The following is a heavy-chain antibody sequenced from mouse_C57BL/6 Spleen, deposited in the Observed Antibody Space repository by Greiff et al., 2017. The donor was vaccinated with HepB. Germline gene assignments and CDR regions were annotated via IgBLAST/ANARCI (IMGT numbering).Heavy chain of an antibody. V-gene: IGHV7-1*01. CDR1: GFTFSDFY. J-gene: IGHJ4*01. D-gene: IGHD2-3*01. CDR3: ARDGGYYDYAMDY. Sequence: EVHLVDSGGGLVQSGRSLRLSCATSGFTFSDFYMEWVRHAPGKGLEWIAASRNKATDYTTEYSASVKGRFIVSRATAQSILYLQMNALRAEDTARYYCARDGGYYDYAMDYWGQGTSVTVSS. CDR2: SRNKATDYTT.